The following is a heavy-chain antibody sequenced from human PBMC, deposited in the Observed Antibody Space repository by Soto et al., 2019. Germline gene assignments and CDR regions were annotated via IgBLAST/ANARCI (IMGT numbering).Heavy chain of an antibody. CDR1: GFTFSRFA. Sequence: QVRLLESGGGVVQPGRSLRLSCAASGFTFSRFAMHWVRQAPGMGLEWVALISDDGTIDYYADSVKGRFSISRDDSRDTLYLDMNGLRPDDTALYYCARPGSGSFYVCYDHWGQGTPVTVSS. D-gene: IGHD1-26*01. J-gene: IGHJ4*02. CDR3: ARPGSGSFYVCYDH. V-gene: IGHV3-30*01. CDR2: ISDDGTID.